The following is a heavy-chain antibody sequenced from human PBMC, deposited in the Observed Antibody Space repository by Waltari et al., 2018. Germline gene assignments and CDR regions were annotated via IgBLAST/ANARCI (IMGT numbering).Heavy chain of an antibody. Sequence: QVQLMQSGAEVKKPGSSVKVSCKASGGTFSIHAISWVRQAPGQGLEWLGVVIPMFGTGNYAQKFQGRVTITAAESTSTIYMELHTLRSEDTAVYYCASGAGYCSSSNCPHDAFNVWGQGTMVTVSS. CDR1: GGTFSIHA. V-gene: IGHV1-69*01. CDR2: VIPMFGTG. CDR3: ASGAGYCSSSNCPHDAFNV. D-gene: IGHD2-2*01. J-gene: IGHJ3*01.